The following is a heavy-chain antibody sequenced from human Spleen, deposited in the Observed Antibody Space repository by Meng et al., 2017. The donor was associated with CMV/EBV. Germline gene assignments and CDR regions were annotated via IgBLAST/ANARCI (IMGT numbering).Heavy chain of an antibody. Sequence: GSLRLSCTVSGDSVSSTSYFWDWIRQSPGKGLEWMGSIHHSGSTYYNPSLKSRVTISVDTSKNQFSLKLSSVTAADTAVYYCAKQLNSGTYYYWGQGTLVTVSS. CDR3: AKQLNSGTYYY. J-gene: IGHJ4*02. CDR1: GDSVSSTSYF. D-gene: IGHD1-26*01. CDR2: IHHSGST. V-gene: IGHV4-39*01.